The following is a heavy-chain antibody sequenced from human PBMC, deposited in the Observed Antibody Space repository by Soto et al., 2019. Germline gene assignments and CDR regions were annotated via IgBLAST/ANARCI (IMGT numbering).Heavy chain of an antibody. Sequence: VGSLRLSCAASGFTFSSYGMHWVRQAPGKGLEWVAVISYDGSNKYYADSVKGRFTISRDNSKNTLYLQMNSLRAEDTAVYYCAKLILDSPITMVRGVIRGGYYYGMDVWGQGTTVTVSS. J-gene: IGHJ6*02. CDR3: AKLILDSPITMVRGVIRGGYYYGMDV. V-gene: IGHV3-30*18. CDR1: GFTFSSYG. D-gene: IGHD3-10*01. CDR2: ISYDGSNK.